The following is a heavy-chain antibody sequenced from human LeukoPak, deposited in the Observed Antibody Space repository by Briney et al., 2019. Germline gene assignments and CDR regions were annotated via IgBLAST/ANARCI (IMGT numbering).Heavy chain of an antibody. Sequence: GGSLRLSCVASGFTFSSYAMYWVRQAPGKGLEWVAVISHDGSNTYYADSVKGRFTISGDNSKNTLYLQMNSLRAEDTAVYFCATFSSSWLGGDYWGQGTLVTVSS. CDR2: ISHDGSNT. D-gene: IGHD6-13*01. CDR3: ATFSSSWLGGDY. CDR1: GFTFSSYA. J-gene: IGHJ4*02. V-gene: IGHV3-30-3*01.